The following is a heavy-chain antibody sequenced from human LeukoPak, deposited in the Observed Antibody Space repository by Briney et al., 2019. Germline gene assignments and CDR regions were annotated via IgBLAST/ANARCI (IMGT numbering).Heavy chain of an antibody. V-gene: IGHV4-4*09. J-gene: IGHJ3*02. D-gene: IGHD3-22*01. CDR1: RGSISTYY. Sequence: SEILSLTCTISRGSISTYYWSWIRQPPGKGLEWIGYISTSGSTNYNPSLKSRVTISVDTSKNQFSLNLSSVTAADTAVYYCARDQGYHSSGYYYVGKIAFDIWGQGTMVTVSS. CDR3: ARDQGYHSSGYYYVGKIAFDI. CDR2: ISTSGST.